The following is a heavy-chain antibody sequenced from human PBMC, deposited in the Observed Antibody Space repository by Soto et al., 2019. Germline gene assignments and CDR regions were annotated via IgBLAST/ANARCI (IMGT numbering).Heavy chain of an antibody. V-gene: IGHV4-31*03. CDR2: IYYSGST. J-gene: IGHJ2*01. D-gene: IGHD2-21*01. Sequence: SETLSLTCTVSGGSISSGGYYWSWIRQHPGKGLEWIGYIYYSGSTYYNPSLKSRVTISVDTSKNRFSLKLSPVTAADTAVYYCARSEGKASIWYFDLRGRATMGTVSS. CDR3: ARSEGKASIWYFDL. CDR1: GGSISSGGYY.